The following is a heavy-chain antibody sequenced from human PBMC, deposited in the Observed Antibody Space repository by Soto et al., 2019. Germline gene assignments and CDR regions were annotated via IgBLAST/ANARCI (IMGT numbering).Heavy chain of an antibody. CDR3: ARGQEGVVATH. CDR2: IKDGGRT. V-gene: IGHV4-34*01. J-gene: IGHJ4*02. CDR1: GGSLSGYY. D-gene: IGHD5-12*01. Sequence: QVQLQQWGAGLLKPSETLSLNCAVNGGSLSGYYWSWIRQPPGKGLEWIGEIKDGGRTNYSPSLMSRATISSDTSNNQFSLRLYSVTDADTGVYYCARGQEGVVATHWDQGTLVTVSS.